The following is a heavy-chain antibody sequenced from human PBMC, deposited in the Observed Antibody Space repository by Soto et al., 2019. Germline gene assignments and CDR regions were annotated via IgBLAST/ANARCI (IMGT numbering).Heavy chain of an antibody. CDR3: ARDTDCSSTSCYDY. V-gene: IGHV1-18*01. Sequence: ASVKVSCKASGYTFTSYGISWVRQAPGQGLEWMGWISAYNGNTNYAQKLQGRVTMTTDTSTSTAYMELRSLRSDDTAVYYCARDTDCSSTSCYDYWSQGTLVTVSS. CDR1: GYTFTSYG. J-gene: IGHJ4*02. D-gene: IGHD2-2*01. CDR2: ISAYNGNT.